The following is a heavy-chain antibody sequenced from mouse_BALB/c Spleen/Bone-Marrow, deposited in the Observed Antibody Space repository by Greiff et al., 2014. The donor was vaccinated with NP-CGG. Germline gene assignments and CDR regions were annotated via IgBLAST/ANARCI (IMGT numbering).Heavy chain of an antibody. D-gene: IGHD2-14*01. CDR3: AGYRCDVNY. Sequence: DLVKPGASVKLSCKASGYTFTSYWINWIKQRPGQGLEWIGRIAPGSGSTYYNEMFKGKAILTVDTSSSTAYIQLSNLSSENSAVKFCAGYRCDVNYWGQGTTLTVSS. V-gene: IGHV1S41*01. CDR1: GYTFTSYW. J-gene: IGHJ2*01. CDR2: IAPGSGST.